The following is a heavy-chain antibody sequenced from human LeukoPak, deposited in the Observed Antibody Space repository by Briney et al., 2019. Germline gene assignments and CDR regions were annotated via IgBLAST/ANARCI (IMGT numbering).Heavy chain of an antibody. Sequence: ASVKVSCKASGGTFSSYAISWVRQAPGQGLEWMGGIIPIFGTANYAQKFQGRVTITADESTSTAYMELSSLRSEDTAVYYCARWGGTTVTTGRTFDIWGQGTMVTVSS. CDR1: GGTFSSYA. D-gene: IGHD4-17*01. CDR3: ARWGGTTVTTGRTFDI. CDR2: IIPIFGTA. V-gene: IGHV1-69*13. J-gene: IGHJ3*02.